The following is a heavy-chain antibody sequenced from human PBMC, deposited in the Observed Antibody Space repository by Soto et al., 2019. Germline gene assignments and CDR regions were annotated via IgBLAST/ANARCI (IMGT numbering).Heavy chain of an antibody. Sequence: SVKVSCKASGFTFTSSAVQWVRQARGQRLEWIGWIVVGSGNTNYAQKFQERVTITRDMSTSTAYMELSSLRSEDTAVYYCAAVEAAANYYYYGMDVWGQWTTVTVSS. V-gene: IGHV1-58*01. CDR3: AAVEAAANYYYYGMDV. CDR2: IVVGSGNT. J-gene: IGHJ6*02. CDR1: GFTFTSSA. D-gene: IGHD6-13*01.